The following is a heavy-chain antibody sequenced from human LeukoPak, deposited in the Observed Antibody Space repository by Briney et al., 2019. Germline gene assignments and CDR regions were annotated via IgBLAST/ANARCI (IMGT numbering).Heavy chain of an antibody. J-gene: IGHJ6*01. CDR1: GFTVSSNY. V-gene: IGHV3-66*02. CDR3: AGVRGDDIDV. CDR2: IYSGGST. D-gene: IGHD3-10*01. Sequence: GGSLRLSCAASGFTVSSNYMSWVRQAPGKGLEWDSVIYSGGSTYYADSVKGRFTIPRDNSKNTLYLQINTLRAVDTAVYYCAGVRGDDIDVWGQGNTVTVSS.